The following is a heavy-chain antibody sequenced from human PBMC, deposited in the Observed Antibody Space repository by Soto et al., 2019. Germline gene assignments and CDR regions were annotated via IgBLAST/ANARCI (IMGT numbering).Heavy chain of an antibody. CDR2: INAGNGNT. V-gene: IGHV1-3*01. D-gene: IGHD6-13*01. Sequence: QVQLVQSGAEVKKPGASVKVSCKASGYTFTSYAMHWVRQAPGQRLEWMGWINAGNGNTKYSQKFQGRVTITRDTSASTAYMELSSLRSEDTAVYYCASAQPTYSSSWDYWYFDLWGRGTLVTVSS. CDR1: GYTFTSYA. J-gene: IGHJ2*01. CDR3: ASAQPTYSSSWDYWYFDL.